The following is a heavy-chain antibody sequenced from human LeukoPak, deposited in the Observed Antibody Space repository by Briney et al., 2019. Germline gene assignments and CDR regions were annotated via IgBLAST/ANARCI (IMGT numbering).Heavy chain of an antibody. Sequence: SETLSLTCTVSGGSVSSGSYYWSWIRQPPGKGLECIGYIYYSGSANYNPYLKSRVTISVDTSKNQFSLKLSSVTAADTAVYYCARARHPNWFDPWGQGTLVTVSS. J-gene: IGHJ5*02. V-gene: IGHV4-61*01. CDR2: IYYSGSA. CDR1: GGSVSSGSYY. CDR3: ARARHPNWFDP.